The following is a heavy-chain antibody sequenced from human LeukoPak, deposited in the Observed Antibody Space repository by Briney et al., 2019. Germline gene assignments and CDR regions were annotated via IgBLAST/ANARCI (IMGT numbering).Heavy chain of an antibody. CDR2: INHSGST. V-gene: IGHV4-34*01. D-gene: IGHD3-22*01. J-gene: IGHJ3*02. Sequence: PSETLSLTCAVYGGSFSGYYWSWIRQPPGKGLEWIGEINHSGSTNYNPSLKSRVTISVDTSKNQFSLKLSSETAADTAVYYCARGTHLNRRDYYDSRNDAFDIWGQGTMVTVSS. CDR1: GGSFSGYY. CDR3: ARGTHLNRRDYYDSRNDAFDI.